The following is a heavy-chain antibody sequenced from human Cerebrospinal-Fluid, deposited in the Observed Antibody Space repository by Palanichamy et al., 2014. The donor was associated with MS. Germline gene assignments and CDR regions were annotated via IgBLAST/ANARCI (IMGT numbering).Heavy chain of an antibody. J-gene: IGHJ5*01. CDR1: GGSISNYDHY. CDR2: IYYSGTT. V-gene: IGHV4-39*01. D-gene: IGHD3-3*01. Sequence: QLQLQESGPGLLKPSETLSLTCAVSGGSISNYDHYWGWIRHAPGKGLEWIASIYYSGTTYYHPSLKSRVTISVDTSKNQFSLKLSSVTAADTAVYYCTRHALYYGNNWFDSWGQGTLVTVSS. CDR3: TRHALYYGNNWFDS.